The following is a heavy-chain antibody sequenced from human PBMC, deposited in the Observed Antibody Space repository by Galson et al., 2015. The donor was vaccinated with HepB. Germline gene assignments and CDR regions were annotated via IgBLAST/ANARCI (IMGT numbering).Heavy chain of an antibody. CDR2: INPSGGST. Sequence: QSGAEVKKPGESLKISCKASGYTFTSYYMHWVRQAPGQGLEWMGIINPSGGSTSYAQKFQGRVTMTRDTSTSTVYMELSSLRSEDTAVYYCARDNYYDFWSGYSTIDYWGQGTLVTVSS. CDR3: ARDNYYDFWSGYSTIDY. CDR1: GYTFTSYY. J-gene: IGHJ4*02. D-gene: IGHD3-3*01. V-gene: IGHV1-46*01.